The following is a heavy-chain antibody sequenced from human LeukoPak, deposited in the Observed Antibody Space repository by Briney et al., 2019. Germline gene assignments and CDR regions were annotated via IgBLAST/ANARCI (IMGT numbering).Heavy chain of an antibody. CDR2: IYPGDSDT. CDR3: ARRSPYCSGGSCPDY. Sequence: GESLKISCQGSGYSFTSYWIGWVRQMPGKGLEWMGIIYPGDSDTRYSPSFQGQVTISADKSISTAYLQWSSLKASDTAMYYCARRSPYCSGGSCPDYWGQGTLVTVSS. D-gene: IGHD2-15*01. J-gene: IGHJ4*02. CDR1: GYSFTSYW. V-gene: IGHV5-51*01.